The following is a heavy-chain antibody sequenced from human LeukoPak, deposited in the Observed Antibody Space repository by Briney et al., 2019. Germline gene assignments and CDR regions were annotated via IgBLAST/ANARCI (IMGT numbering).Heavy chain of an antibody. D-gene: IGHD3-3*01. J-gene: IGHJ4*02. CDR1: GYTLTELS. CDR2: FDPEDGET. V-gene: IGHV1-24*01. CDR3: ATPRDDFWNGFYAD. Sequence: ASVKVSCKVSGYTLTELSMHWVRQAPGKGLEWMGGFDPEDGETIYAQKFQGRATMTEDTSTDTAYMELSSLRSDDTAVYYCATPRDDFWNGFYADWGQGTLVTVSS.